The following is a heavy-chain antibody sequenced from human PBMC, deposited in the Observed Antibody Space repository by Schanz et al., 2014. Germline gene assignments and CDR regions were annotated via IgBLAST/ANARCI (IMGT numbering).Heavy chain of an antibody. Sequence: QIQLVQSGPEVKEPGASVMVSCKASGYTFTGHYIQWVRQAPGQGLEWMGRINPGPGGATYAQNFRGRVTMTRDTSITTAYMELRGLRSDDTAVYYCARKGMPPIWSGYPYFFDFWGQGTRVTVSS. D-gene: IGHD3-3*01. V-gene: IGHV1-2*06. J-gene: IGHJ4*02. CDR3: ARKGMPPIWSGYPYFFDF. CDR2: INPGPGGA. CDR1: GYTFTGHY.